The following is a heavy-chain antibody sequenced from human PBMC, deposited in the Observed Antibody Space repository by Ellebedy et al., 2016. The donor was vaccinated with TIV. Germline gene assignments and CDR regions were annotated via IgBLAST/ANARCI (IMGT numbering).Heavy chain of an antibody. D-gene: IGHD3-16*02. Sequence: GESLKISXAASGFTFSSYGMHWVRQAPGKGLEWVAVISYDGSNKYYADSVRGRFTISRDNSKSTLYLQMNSLRAEDTAVYYCAKDHGFQGFLGSYRLGRFFDYWGQGTLVTVSS. CDR3: AKDHGFQGFLGSYRLGRFFDY. CDR1: GFTFSSYG. V-gene: IGHV3-30*18. CDR2: ISYDGSNK. J-gene: IGHJ4*02.